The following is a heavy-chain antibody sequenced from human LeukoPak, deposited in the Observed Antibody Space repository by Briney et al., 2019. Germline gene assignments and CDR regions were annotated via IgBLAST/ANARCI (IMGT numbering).Heavy chain of an antibody. V-gene: IGHV3-74*01. CDR2: IDNGGTTT. CDR3: ARVRSDYSSSSPPDY. Sequence: HSGGSLRLSCVASGFSFSTYWMHWVRQAPGKGLVWVSRIDNGGTTTLYADSVRGRFTISRDNAKNTLYLQMNSLRAEDTAIYFCARVRSDYSSSSPPDYWGRGTPVTVSS. CDR1: GFSFSTYW. J-gene: IGHJ4*02. D-gene: IGHD6-6*01.